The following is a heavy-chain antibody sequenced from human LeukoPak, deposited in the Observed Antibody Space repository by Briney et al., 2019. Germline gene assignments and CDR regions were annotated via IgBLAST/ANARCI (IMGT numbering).Heavy chain of an antibody. CDR3: ARDVDIVATDFDY. V-gene: IGHV1-2*06. CDR2: INPNSGGT. Sequence: GSVQVSCKASGYTFTGYYMHWVRQAPGQGLEWMGRINPNSGGTNYAQKFQGRVTMTRDKSISTAYMELSRLRSDDTAVYYCARDVDIVATDFDYWGQGTLVTVSS. CDR1: GYTFTGYY. J-gene: IGHJ4*02. D-gene: IGHD5-12*01.